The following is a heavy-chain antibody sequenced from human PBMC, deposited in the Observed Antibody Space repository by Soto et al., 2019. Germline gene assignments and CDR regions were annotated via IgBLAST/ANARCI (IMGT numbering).Heavy chain of an antibody. J-gene: IGHJ4*02. CDR3: AKGIVATMGPLDY. Sequence: EVQLVESGGGLVQPGRSLRLSCAASGFTFDDYAMHWVRQAPGKGLEWVSGISWNSGSIGYADSVKGRFTISRDNAKNSLYRQMNSLRAEDTALYYCAKGIVATMGPLDYWGQGTLVTVSS. D-gene: IGHD5-12*01. CDR2: ISWNSGSI. V-gene: IGHV3-9*01. CDR1: GFTFDDYA.